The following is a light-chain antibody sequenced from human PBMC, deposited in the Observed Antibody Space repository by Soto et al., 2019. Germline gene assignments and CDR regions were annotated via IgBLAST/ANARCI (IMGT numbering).Light chain of an antibody. Sequence: EIVLTQSPGTLSLSPGERATLSCRASQSVSSSYLAWYQQKPGQAPRLLIYGASSRATGITDRFSGSGSGTDFTLTISTLEPEEIAVYYCQQYGSSPLTFGGGTKVEIK. J-gene: IGKJ4*01. V-gene: IGKV3-20*01. CDR2: GAS. CDR1: QSVSSSY. CDR3: QQYGSSPLT.